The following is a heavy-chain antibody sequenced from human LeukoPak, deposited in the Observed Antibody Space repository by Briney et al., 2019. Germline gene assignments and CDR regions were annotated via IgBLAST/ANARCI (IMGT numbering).Heavy chain of an antibody. V-gene: IGHV3-21*01. CDR3: ARDLPTHDAFDI. CDR1: GFTFSSYS. Sequence: GGSLRLSCAASGFTFSSYSMNWVRQAPGKGLEWVSSISSSSSYIYYADSVKGRFTISRGNAKNSLYLQMNSLRAEDTAVYYCARDLPTHDAFDICGQGTMDTVSS. J-gene: IGHJ3*02. CDR2: ISSSSSYI.